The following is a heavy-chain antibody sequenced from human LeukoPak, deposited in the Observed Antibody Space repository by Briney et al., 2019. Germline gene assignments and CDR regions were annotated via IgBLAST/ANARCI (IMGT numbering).Heavy chain of an antibody. D-gene: IGHD2-15*01. J-gene: IGHJ2*01. Sequence: GGSLRLSCAASGFTFSSYGMSWVRQAPGKGLEWVSAISGSGGSTYYADSVKGRFTISRDNAKNSLYLQMNSLRAEDTAVYYCARDGLAAATLHWCFDLWGRGTLVTVSS. CDR1: GFTFSSYG. CDR2: ISGSGGST. V-gene: IGHV3-23*01. CDR3: ARDGLAAATLHWCFDL.